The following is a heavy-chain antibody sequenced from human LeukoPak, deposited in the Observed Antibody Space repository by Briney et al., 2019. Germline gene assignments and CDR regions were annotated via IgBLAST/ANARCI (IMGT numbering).Heavy chain of an antibody. CDR2: ISGSGGST. Sequence: GGSLRLSCAASGFTLSSYALSWVRQAPGKGLEWVSAISGSGGSTDYADSVKGRFTISRDNSKSTLYLQMNSLRVEDTAVYYCATDSSSWYFDPWGQGTLVTVSS. CDR1: GFTLSSYA. J-gene: IGHJ5*02. V-gene: IGHV3-23*01. D-gene: IGHD6-13*01. CDR3: ATDSSSWYFDP.